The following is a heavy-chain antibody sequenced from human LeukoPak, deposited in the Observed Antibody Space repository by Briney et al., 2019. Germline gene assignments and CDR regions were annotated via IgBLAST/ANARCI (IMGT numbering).Heavy chain of an antibody. CDR1: GYSFTSYW. J-gene: IGHJ4*02. CDR3: ARSTIEYCSGGGCYAPFDY. D-gene: IGHD2-15*01. Sequence: GESLKISCKGSGYSFTSYWIGWVRQLPGKGLEGMGIIYPGDSDTRYSPSFQGQFTISADKSISTAYLQWSSLKASDIAMYYCARSTIEYCSGGGCYAPFDYWGQGTLVTVSS. V-gene: IGHV5-51*01. CDR2: IYPGDSDT.